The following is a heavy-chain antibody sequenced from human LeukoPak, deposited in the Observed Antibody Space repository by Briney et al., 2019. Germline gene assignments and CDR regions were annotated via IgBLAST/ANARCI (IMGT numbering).Heavy chain of an antibody. Sequence: GGPLRLSCAASGFTFSSYSMNWVRQAPGKGLEWVSSISSTGTDRYYAYSVKGRFTISRDNAKNSLYLQMNSLRAEDTAVYYCARVSIIMIVVVTYYFDYWGQGTLVTVSS. CDR1: GFTFSSYS. D-gene: IGHD3-22*01. J-gene: IGHJ4*02. CDR2: ISSTGTDR. V-gene: IGHV3-21*01. CDR3: ARVSIIMIVVVTYYFDY.